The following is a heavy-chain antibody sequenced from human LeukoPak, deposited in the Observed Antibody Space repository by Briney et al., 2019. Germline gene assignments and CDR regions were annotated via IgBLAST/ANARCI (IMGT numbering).Heavy chain of an antibody. CDR3: ATDLGTGASGFDY. J-gene: IGHJ4*02. Sequence: ASVTVSCKVSGCTLTELSMHWVRQAPGKGLEWMGGFDPEDGETIYAQKFQGRVTMTEDTSTDTAYMELSSLRSEDTAVYYCATDLGTGASGFDYWGQGTLVTVSS. D-gene: IGHD1-1*01. CDR1: GCTLTELS. CDR2: FDPEDGET. V-gene: IGHV1-24*01.